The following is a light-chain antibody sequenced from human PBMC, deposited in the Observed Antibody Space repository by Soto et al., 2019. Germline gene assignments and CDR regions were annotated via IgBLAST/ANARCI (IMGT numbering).Light chain of an antibody. J-gene: IGKJ5*01. CDR1: QSVSNF. V-gene: IGKV3-20*01. Sequence: EIVLPPSPGTLSFSPGAIATLSCMASQSVSNFLAWYQQRPGQAPRLLLYGASNRATGIPDRFSGSGSGTDFTLTISRLEPEDFAVYYCQQYGNSPITFGQGTRLEI. CDR3: QQYGNSPIT. CDR2: GAS.